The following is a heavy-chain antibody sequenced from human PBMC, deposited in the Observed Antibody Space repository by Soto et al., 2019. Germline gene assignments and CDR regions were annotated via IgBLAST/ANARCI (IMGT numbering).Heavy chain of an antibody. V-gene: IGHV3-15*01. Sequence: EVQLVESGGGLVKPGGSLRLSCAASGFTFSNAWMSWVRQAPGKGLEWVGRIKSKTDGGTTDYAAPVKGRFTISRDDSKNTLYLQMNSLKTEDTAVYYCTTGYSGYDTFDYWGQGTLVTVSS. CDR2: IKSKTDGGTT. J-gene: IGHJ4*02. CDR1: GFTFSNAW. CDR3: TTGYSGYDTFDY. D-gene: IGHD5-12*01.